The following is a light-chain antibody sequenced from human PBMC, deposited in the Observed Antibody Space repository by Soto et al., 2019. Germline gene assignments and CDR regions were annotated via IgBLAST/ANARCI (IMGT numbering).Light chain of an antibody. J-gene: IGLJ2*01. CDR1: NSNIANYY. CDR2: RDH. V-gene: IGLV1-47*01. CDR3: AALDDSLGVV. Sequence: QSVLTQPPSASGTPGQRVTISCYGGNSNIANYYVHWYQQLPGAAPKLVIYRDHQRPSGVPDRFSGSKSGTSASLAISGLRSEDEADYFCAALDDSLGVVFGGGTKLTVL.